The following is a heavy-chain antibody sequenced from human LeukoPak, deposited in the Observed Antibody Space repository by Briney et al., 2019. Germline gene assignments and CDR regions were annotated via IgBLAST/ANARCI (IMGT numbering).Heavy chain of an antibody. V-gene: IGHV3-21*01. CDR2: SSSSSYI. CDR3: AGLLWFGELLYGAFDI. D-gene: IGHD3-10*01. Sequence: SSSSSYIYYADSVKGRFTISRDNAKNSLYLQMNSLRAEDTAVYYCAGLLWFGELLYGAFDIWGQGTMVTVSS. J-gene: IGHJ3*02.